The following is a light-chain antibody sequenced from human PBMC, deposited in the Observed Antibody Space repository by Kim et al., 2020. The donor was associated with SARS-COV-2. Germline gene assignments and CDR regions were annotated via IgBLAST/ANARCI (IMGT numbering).Light chain of an antibody. J-gene: IGKJ1*01. V-gene: IGKV1-27*01. CDR1: QGISNF. CDR2: AAS. CDR3: QKYDTAPWT. Sequence: ASVGDGVTITCRASQGISNFLAWYQQKPGEAPKLLIYAASTLQFGVSTRFSGSGSGTEFTLTISDLQPEDVATYYCQKYDTAPWTFGHGTKVDIK.